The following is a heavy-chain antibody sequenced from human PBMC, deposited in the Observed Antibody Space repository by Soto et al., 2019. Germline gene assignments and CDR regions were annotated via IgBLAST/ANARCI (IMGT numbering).Heavy chain of an antibody. V-gene: IGHV3-23*01. Sequence: GGSLRLSCAASGFTFSSYAMSWVRQAPGKGLEWVSAISGSGGSAYYADSVKGRFTISRDNSKNTLYLQMNSLRAEDTAVYYCAKFQVSQLLSGAFDIWGQGTMVTVSS. CDR1: GFTFSSYA. CDR2: ISGSGGSA. CDR3: AKFQVSQLLSGAFDI. J-gene: IGHJ3*02. D-gene: IGHD2-2*01.